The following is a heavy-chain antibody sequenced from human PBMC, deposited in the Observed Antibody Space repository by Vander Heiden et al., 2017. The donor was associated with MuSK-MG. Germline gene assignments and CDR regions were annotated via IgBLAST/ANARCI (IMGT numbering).Heavy chain of an antibody. CDR3: ATLLLTPPRYYYYGRDV. Sequence: SYAMSWVRQAPGKGLEWVSAISGSGGSTYYADSVKGRFTISRDNSKNTLYLQMNSLRAEDTAVYYCATLLLTPPRYYYYGRDVWGQGTTVTVSS. CDR1: SYA. CDR2: ISGSGGST. V-gene: IGHV3-23*01. J-gene: IGHJ6*02. D-gene: IGHD3-10*01.